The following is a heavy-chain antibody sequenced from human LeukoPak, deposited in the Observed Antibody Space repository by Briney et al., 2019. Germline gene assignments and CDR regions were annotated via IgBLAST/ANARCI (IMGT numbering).Heavy chain of an antibody. Sequence: GGSLRLSCAASGFTFSNYAMSWVRQAPGKGLEWVSSISAGGDRTYYAHSVRGRIPIPRQNSKNTAYLQMNSLRGEETAVYHCAKEQGAAIVGYSHIWGQGTPVTVSS. J-gene: IGHJ3*02. CDR3: AKEQGAAIVGYSHI. CDR2: ISAGGDRT. CDR1: GFTFSNYA. V-gene: IGHV3-23*01. D-gene: IGHD3-22*01.